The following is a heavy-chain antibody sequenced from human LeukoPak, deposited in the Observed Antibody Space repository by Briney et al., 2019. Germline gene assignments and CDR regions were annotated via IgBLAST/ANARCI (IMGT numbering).Heavy chain of an antibody. Sequence: VASVKVSCTASGGTFSSYAISWVRQAPGQGLEWMGGIIPIFGTANYAQKFQGRVTITTDESTSTAYMELSSLRSEDTAVYYCAGGLGYCSSTSCYTGAFDIWGQGTMVTVSS. CDR2: IIPIFGTA. V-gene: IGHV1-69*05. D-gene: IGHD2-2*02. J-gene: IGHJ3*02. CDR3: AGGLGYCSSTSCYTGAFDI. CDR1: GGTFSSYA.